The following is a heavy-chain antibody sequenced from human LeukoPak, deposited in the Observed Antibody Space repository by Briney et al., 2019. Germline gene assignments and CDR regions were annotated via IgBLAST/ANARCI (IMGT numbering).Heavy chain of an antibody. CDR3: VKEIKYVGATYLHS. D-gene: IGHD1-26*01. Sequence: PGGSLRLSCTASGFTFSSSTMSWVRQAPGKRPEWVSGILNNDIGGNAYYADAVKGRLTISRDDSKSTLYLEMNSLRAEDTAMYYCVKEIKYVGATYLHSWGQGTLVTVSS. V-gene: IGHV3-23*01. CDR1: GFTFSSST. J-gene: IGHJ4*02. CDR2: ILNNDIGGNA.